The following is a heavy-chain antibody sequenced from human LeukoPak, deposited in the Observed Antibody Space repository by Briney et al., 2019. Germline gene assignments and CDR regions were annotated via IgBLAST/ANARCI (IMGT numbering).Heavy chain of an antibody. CDR1: GGSFSGCY. CDR3: ARSAQVRYGMDV. Sequence: SETLSLTCAVYGGSFSGCYWSWIRQPPGKGLEWIGEINHSGSTNYNPSLKSRVTISVDTSKNQFSLKLSSVTAADTAVYYCARSAQVRYGMDVWGKGTTVTVSS. D-gene: IGHD3-10*01. V-gene: IGHV4-34*01. J-gene: IGHJ6*04. CDR2: INHSGST.